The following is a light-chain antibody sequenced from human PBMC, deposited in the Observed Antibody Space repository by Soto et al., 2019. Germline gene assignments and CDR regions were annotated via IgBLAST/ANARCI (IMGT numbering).Light chain of an antibody. CDR2: SNN. Sequence: QSVLTQPPSASGTPGQRVTISCSGGSSDIGRNTVNWYQQLPGTAPTLLIYSNNQRPSGVPDRFSGSKSGTSASLAISGLQSEDEADYYCAVWDDSLNVVVFGGGTQLTVL. CDR3: AVWDDSLNVVV. V-gene: IGLV1-44*01. CDR1: SSDIGRNT. J-gene: IGLJ2*01.